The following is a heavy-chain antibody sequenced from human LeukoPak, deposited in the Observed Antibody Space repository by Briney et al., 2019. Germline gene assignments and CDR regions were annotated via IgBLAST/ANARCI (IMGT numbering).Heavy chain of an antibody. D-gene: IGHD6-13*01. J-gene: IGHJ4*02. CDR3: ARDQIAAAVQDY. CDR2: INPNSGGT. CDR1: GYSFTSYW. Sequence: GESLKISCKGSGYSFTSYWIGWVRQAPGQGLEWMGWINPNSGGTNYAQKFQGRVTMTRDTSISTAYMELSRLRSDDTAVYYCARDQIAAAVQDYWGQGTLVTVSS. V-gene: IGHV1-2*02.